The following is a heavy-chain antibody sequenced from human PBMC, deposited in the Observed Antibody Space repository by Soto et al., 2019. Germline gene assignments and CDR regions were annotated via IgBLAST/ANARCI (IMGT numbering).Heavy chain of an antibody. V-gene: IGHV2-70*04. Sequence: SGPTLVNPTQTLTLTCTFSGFSLSTSGMRVSWIRQPPGKALEWLARIDWDDDKFYSTSLKTRPTISKDTSKNQVVLTMTNMDPVDTATYYCARSSYYYDFDPWGQGTLVTVSS. CDR3: ARSSYYYDFDP. CDR1: GFSLSTSGMR. J-gene: IGHJ5*02. CDR2: IDWDDDK. D-gene: IGHD3-22*01.